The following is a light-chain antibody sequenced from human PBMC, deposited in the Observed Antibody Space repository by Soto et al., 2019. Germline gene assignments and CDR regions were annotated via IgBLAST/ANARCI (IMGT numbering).Light chain of an antibody. V-gene: IGKV1-5*03. CDR1: QSIRSW. CDR2: KAS. J-gene: IGKJ2*01. Sequence: DIQMTQSPSTLSASVGDRVTFTCRASQSIRSWLAWYQQKPGKAPKLLIYKASSLESGVPSRFSGSGSGTEFPLTISGLQPDDFATYYCQQYHSYYTFGQGTKLEIK. CDR3: QQYHSYYT.